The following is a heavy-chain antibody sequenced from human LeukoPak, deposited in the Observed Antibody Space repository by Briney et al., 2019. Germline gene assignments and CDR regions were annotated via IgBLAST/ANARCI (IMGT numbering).Heavy chain of an antibody. V-gene: IGHV3-30-3*01. CDR1: GFTFSSYA. J-gene: IGHJ4*02. CDR2: ISYDGNNG. D-gene: IGHD3-16*01. Sequence: PGGSLRLSCAASGFTFSSYAMHWVRQAPGKGLDWVAVISYDGNNGYYADSVKGRFTISRDNSKNTLFLQMNSLRAEDTAVYYCARGPVAGGYFGYWGQGTLVTVSS. CDR3: ARGPVAGGYFGY.